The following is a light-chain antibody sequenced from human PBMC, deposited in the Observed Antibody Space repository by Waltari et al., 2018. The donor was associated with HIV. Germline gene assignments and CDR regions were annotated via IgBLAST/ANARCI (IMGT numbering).Light chain of an antibody. CDR3: GTWDSSLSAGI. J-gene: IGLJ2*01. CDR1: TPNIGSSY. CDR2: DDY. V-gene: IGLV1-51*01. Sequence: QSVLTQPPSVSAAPGQKVTISCSGSTPNIGSSYVSWYQQLPGTAPKLLIYDDYKRPSGMPYRFSGSKSGTSATLAITGLQTGDEADYYCGTWDSSLSAGIFGGGTKLTVL.